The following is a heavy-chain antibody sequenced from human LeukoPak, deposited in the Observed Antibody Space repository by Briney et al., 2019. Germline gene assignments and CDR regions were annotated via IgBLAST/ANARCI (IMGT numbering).Heavy chain of an antibody. CDR3: ARASSTSYYYYYMDV. J-gene: IGHJ6*03. V-gene: IGHV1-8*03. D-gene: IGHD2-2*01. Sequence: ASVKVSCKASGYTFTSYDINWVRQATGQGLEWMGWMNPNSGNTVYAQKFQGRVTITRNTSISTAYMELSSLRSEDTAVYYCARASSTSYYYYYMDVWGKGTTVTVSS. CDR2: MNPNSGNT. CDR1: GYTFTSYD.